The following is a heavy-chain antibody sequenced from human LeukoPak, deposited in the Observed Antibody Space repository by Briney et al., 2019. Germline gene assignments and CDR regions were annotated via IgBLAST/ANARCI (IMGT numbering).Heavy chain of an antibody. V-gene: IGHV3-30-3*01. D-gene: IGHD5-24*01. CDR1: GFTFSSYA. CDR2: ISYDGSNK. J-gene: IGHJ4*02. CDR3: ARDRRDGYNRPHFDY. Sequence: PGGSLRLSCAASGFTFSSYAMHWVRQAPGKGLEWVAVISYDGSNKYYADSVKGRFTISRDNSKNTLYLQMSSLRAEDTAVYYCARDRRDGYNRPHFDYWGQGTLVTVSS.